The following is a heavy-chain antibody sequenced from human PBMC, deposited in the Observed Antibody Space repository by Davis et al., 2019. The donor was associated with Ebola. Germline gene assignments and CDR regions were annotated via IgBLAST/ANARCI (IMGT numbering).Heavy chain of an antibody. CDR2: TYSDGSS. Sequence: GESLKISCAASGFIVSSSYMTWVRHAPGEGLECVSVTYSDGSSYYTDSVEGRFTISRDNAKNSLYLQMNSLRAEDTAVYYCARDRGSGSYYMPDYYGMDVWGQGTTVTVSS. J-gene: IGHJ6*02. CDR3: ARDRGSGSYYMPDYYGMDV. CDR1: GFIVSSSY. D-gene: IGHD3-10*01. V-gene: IGHV3-53*01.